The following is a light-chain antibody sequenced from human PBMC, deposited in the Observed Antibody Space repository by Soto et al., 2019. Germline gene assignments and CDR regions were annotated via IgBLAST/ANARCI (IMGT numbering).Light chain of an antibody. CDR1: QGISNY. J-gene: IGKJ3*01. CDR2: AAS. V-gene: IGKV1-27*01. Sequence: DIQMTQSPSSLSASVGDRVTITCRASQGISNYVAWYQQRPGKVPKPLIYAASTLHLGVPSRFSGSGSGTHFTLAISSLQPVDVGVYYCQMYNSAPFTFGPGTKVDIK. CDR3: QMYNSAPFT.